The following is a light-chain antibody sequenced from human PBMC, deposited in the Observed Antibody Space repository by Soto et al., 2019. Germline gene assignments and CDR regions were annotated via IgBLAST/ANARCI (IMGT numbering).Light chain of an antibody. CDR2: YDS. CDR3: QVCDIMTDNYV. Sequence: SYELTQSPSVSVAPEKTATITCGGTNIGNKRVHWYRQKPGQAPVLLISYDSDRPSGIPERFSGSNSGNTATLTISRVEAGDEADYYCQVCDIMTDNYVFGSGTKVTVL. J-gene: IGLJ1*01. CDR1: NIGNKR. V-gene: IGLV3-21*04.